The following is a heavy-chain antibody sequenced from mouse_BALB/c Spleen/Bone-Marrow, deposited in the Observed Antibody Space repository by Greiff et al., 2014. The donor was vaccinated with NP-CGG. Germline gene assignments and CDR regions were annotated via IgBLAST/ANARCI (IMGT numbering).Heavy chain of an antibody. D-gene: IGHD1-2*01. V-gene: IGHV2-9*02. CDR2: IWADGST. Sequence: VQLQQSGPGLVAPSQSLSITCTVSGFSLTNYGVHWVRQPPGKGLEWLGVIWADGSTNYNSALMSRLSISKDNSKSQAFFKMNSLQTDDTAMYHCARITTATGAMDYWGQGTSVTVSS. CDR3: ARITTATGAMDY. CDR1: GFSLTNYG. J-gene: IGHJ4*01.